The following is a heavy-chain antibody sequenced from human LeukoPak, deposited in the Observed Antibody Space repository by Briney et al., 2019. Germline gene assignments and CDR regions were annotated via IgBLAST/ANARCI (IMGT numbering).Heavy chain of an antibody. J-gene: IGHJ3*02. CDR2: ISWNSGSI. Sequence: PGGPLRPSCAASGFTFDDYAMHWVRQAPGKGLEWVSGISWNSGSIGYADSVKGRFTISRDNAKNSLYLQMNSLRAEDTALYYCAKAGEAFDIWGQGTMVTVSS. CDR1: GFTFDDYA. D-gene: IGHD3-16*01. V-gene: IGHV3-9*01. CDR3: AKAGEAFDI.